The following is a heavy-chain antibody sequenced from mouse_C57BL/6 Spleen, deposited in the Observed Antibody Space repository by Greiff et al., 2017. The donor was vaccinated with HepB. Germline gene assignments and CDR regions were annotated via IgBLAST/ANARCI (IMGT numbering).Heavy chain of an antibody. CDR2: INPNNGGT. J-gene: IGHJ1*03. CDR3: ASNYGSSRYWYFDV. D-gene: IGHD1-1*01. V-gene: IGHV1-18*01. CDR1: GYTFTDYN. Sequence: EVQLKESGPELVKPGASVKIPCKASGYTFTDYNMDWVKQSHGKSLEWIGDINPNNGGTIYNQKFKGKATLTVDKSSSTAYMELRSLTSEDTAVYYCASNYGSSRYWYFDVWGTGTTVTVSS.